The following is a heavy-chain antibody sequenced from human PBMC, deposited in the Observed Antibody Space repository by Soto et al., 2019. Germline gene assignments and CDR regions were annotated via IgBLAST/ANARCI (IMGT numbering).Heavy chain of an antibody. CDR1: GGSFSGYY. J-gene: IGHJ6*03. CDR2: INHSGST. D-gene: IGHD3-10*01. CDR3: ARGRRFGELLRKLSNYYYYMDV. Sequence: SETLSLTCAVYGGSFSGYYWSWIRQPPGKGLEWIGEINHSGSTNYNPSLKSRVTISVDTSKNQFSLKLSSVTAADTAVYYCARGRRFGELLRKLSNYYYYMDVWGKGTTVTVSS. V-gene: IGHV4-34*01.